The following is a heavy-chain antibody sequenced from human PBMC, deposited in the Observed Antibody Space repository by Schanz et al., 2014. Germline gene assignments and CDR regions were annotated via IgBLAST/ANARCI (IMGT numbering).Heavy chain of an antibody. Sequence: EVQLLESGGGLVEPGGSLRLSCAASGFTFSTSTMHWVRQAPGKGLEWVSAINTGVNTYYADSVRGRFTMSRDNSKNTLYLQMNSLRAGDAAVYYCAKYRGYYRVSGSYRELEYWGQGTLXTVSS. CDR3: AKYRGYYRVSGSYRELEY. D-gene: IGHD3-10*01. V-gene: IGHV3-23*01. CDR2: INTGVNT. J-gene: IGHJ4*02. CDR1: GFTFSTST.